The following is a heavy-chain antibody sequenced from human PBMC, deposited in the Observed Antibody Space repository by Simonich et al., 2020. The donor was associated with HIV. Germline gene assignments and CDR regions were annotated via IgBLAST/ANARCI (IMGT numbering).Heavy chain of an antibody. CDR1: GGSFSGYY. J-gene: IGHJ4*02. CDR2: INHSGST. CDR3: ARGGDGYKGSSFDY. D-gene: IGHD5-12*01. Sequence: VQLQQWGAGLLKPSETLSLTCAVYGGSFSGYYWSWIRQPPGKGLEWIGEINHSGSTNHNPSLKSRVTISVDTSKNQFSLKLSSVTAADTAVYYCARGGDGYKGSSFDYWGQGTLVTVSS. V-gene: IGHV4-34*01.